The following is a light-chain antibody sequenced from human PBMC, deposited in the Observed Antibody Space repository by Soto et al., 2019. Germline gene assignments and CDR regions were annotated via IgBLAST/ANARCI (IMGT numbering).Light chain of an antibody. CDR3: MQALQTPLT. V-gene: IGKV2-28*01. Sequence: DIVMTQSPLSLPVTPGEPASISCRSSQSLLHSNGYIYLDWYLQKPGQSPQLLIYLGSNRASGVPDRFSGSGSGTDFTLKISRVEAEDVGVYYCMQALQTPLTFGPGTKVDIK. CDR2: LGS. J-gene: IGKJ3*01. CDR1: QSLLHSNGYIY.